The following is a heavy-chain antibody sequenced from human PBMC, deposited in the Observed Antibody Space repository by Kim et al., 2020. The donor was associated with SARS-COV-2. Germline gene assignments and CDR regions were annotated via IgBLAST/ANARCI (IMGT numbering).Heavy chain of an antibody. V-gene: IGHV3-33*01. Sequence: GGSLRLSCAASGFTFSSYGMHWVRQAPGKGLEWVAVIWYDGSNKYYADSVKGRFTISRDNSKNTLYLQMNSLRAEDTAVYYCARGPPFTQDYGDYALYGMDVWGRGTTVTVSS. J-gene: IGHJ6*02. D-gene: IGHD4-17*01. CDR3: ARGPPFTQDYGDYALYGMDV. CDR1: GFTFSSYG. CDR2: IWYDGSNK.